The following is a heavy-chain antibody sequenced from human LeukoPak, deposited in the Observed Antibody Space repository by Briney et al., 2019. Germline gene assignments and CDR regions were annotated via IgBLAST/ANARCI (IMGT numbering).Heavy chain of an antibody. J-gene: IGHJ4*02. CDR1: GFTFSSYW. Sequence: PGGSLRLSCAASGFTFSSYWMHWVRQAPGKGLVWVSRVATDGTGPSYADSVKGRFTISRDNAKNTLYLQMNSVSVEDTAVYYCASDVAAYGGNPGGSWGQGTLVTVSS. CDR2: VATDGTGP. D-gene: IGHD4-23*01. V-gene: IGHV3-74*01. CDR3: ASDVAAYGGNPGGS.